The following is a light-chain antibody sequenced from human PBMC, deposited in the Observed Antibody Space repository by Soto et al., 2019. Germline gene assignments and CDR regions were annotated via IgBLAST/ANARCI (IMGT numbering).Light chain of an antibody. CDR3: SSYTRNSTLV. V-gene: IGLV2-14*01. CDR1: SSDVGGYNY. Sequence: QSALTQAASESGSPGQSITISCTGISSDVGGYNYVSWYQQHPGKAPKLMIYEVSNRPSGVSNRFSGSKSGNTASLTISGLQAEDEADYYCSSYTRNSTLVFGGGTKLTVL. J-gene: IGLJ2*01. CDR2: EVS.